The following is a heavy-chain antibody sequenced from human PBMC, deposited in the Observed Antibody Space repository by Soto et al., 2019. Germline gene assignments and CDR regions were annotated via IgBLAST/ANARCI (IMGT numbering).Heavy chain of an antibody. D-gene: IGHD4-17*01. Sequence: TLSLTCTVSGGSISSSSYYWGWIRQPPGKGLEWIGSIYYSGSTYYNPSLKSRVTISVDTSKNQFSLKLSSVTAADTAVYYCASPDYGGESDYWGQGTLVTVSS. J-gene: IGHJ4*02. CDR2: IYYSGST. V-gene: IGHV4-39*01. CDR3: ASPDYGGESDY. CDR1: GGSISSSSYY.